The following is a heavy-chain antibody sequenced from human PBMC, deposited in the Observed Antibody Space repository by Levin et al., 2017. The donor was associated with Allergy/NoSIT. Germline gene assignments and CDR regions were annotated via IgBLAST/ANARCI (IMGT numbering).Heavy chain of an antibody. CDR1: GFTFSSYA. V-gene: IGHV3-23*01. J-gene: IGHJ4*02. D-gene: IGHD6-19*01. CDR2: ISGSGGDT. Sequence: GGSLRLSCAASGFTFSSYAMTWVRQAPGKGLEWVSGISGSGGDTYYAESVKGRFTISRDNSKNTLYLQMSRLRAEDTAVYYCAKENESSIPVAGYFDYWGQGTLVTVSS. CDR3: AKENESSIPVAGYFDY.